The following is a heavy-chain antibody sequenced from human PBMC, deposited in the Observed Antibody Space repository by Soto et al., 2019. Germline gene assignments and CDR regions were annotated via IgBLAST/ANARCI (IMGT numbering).Heavy chain of an antibody. J-gene: IGHJ6*02. D-gene: IGHD3-3*01. CDR1: GLNFSSEA. V-gene: IGHV3-23*01. Sequence: LRLSCAAAGLNFSSEAMTLVRQIPFKGLEWVAGISGSGFGAYHADSVKGRSTISRDNSKNTVFLQMNSLRPEDTAVYYCAKDLHTTFGVVIRGSGLDVWGQGTTVTVSS. CDR3: AKDLHTTFGVVIRGSGLDV. CDR2: ISGSGFGA.